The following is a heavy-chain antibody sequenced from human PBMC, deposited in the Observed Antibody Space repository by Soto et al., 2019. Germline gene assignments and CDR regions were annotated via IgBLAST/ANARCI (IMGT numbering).Heavy chain of an antibody. CDR3: AKDRRYSYGPFNWFDP. D-gene: IGHD5-18*01. Sequence: GGSLRLSCAASGFTFISYGMHWVLQAPGKGLEWVAVISYDGSNKYYADSVKGRFTISRDNSKNTLYLQMNSLRAEDTAVYYCAKDRRYSYGPFNWFDPWGQGTLVTVSS. J-gene: IGHJ5*02. CDR1: GFTFISYG. V-gene: IGHV3-30*18. CDR2: ISYDGSNK.